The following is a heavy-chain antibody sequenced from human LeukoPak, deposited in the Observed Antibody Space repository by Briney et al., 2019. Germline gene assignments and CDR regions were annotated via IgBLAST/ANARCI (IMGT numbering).Heavy chain of an antibody. Sequence: GGSLRLSCAASGFTFRSYVMGWVRQAPGKGLEWVSVGGSDGVTHYTDSMKGRFTISRDNSKNTLYLQMNSLRAEDTALYYCACSQLVPGVVDCWGQGTLVTVSS. CDR1: GFTFRSYV. V-gene: IGHV3-23*01. D-gene: IGHD6-13*01. J-gene: IGHJ4*02. CDR2: GGSDGVT. CDR3: ACSQLVPGVVDC.